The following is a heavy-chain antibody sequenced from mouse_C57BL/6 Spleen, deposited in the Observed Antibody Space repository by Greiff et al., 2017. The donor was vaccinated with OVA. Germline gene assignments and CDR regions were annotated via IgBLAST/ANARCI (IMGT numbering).Heavy chain of an antibody. J-gene: IGHJ3*01. CDR2: IDPENGDT. Sequence: EVQLQQSGAELVRPGASVKLSCTASGFNIKDYYMHWVKQRPEQGLEWIGWIDPENGDTESASKFQGKATIPADTSSNTAYLKLSSLTSEDTAVYYCAARAQQCAYWGQGTLLTVSA. CDR1: GFNIKDYY. D-gene: IGHD6-1*01. CDR3: AARAQQCAY. V-gene: IGHV14-4*01.